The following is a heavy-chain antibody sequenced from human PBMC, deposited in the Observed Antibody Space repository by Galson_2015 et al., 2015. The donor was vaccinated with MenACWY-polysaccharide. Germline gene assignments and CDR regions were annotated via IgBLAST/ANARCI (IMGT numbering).Heavy chain of an antibody. CDR3: VRDRSMAYFDY. V-gene: IGHV3-33*01. CDR1: GLTFRNYG. J-gene: IGHJ4*02. Sequence: SLRLSCAASGLTFRNYGMQWVRQAPGKGLEWVAIIWYDGSNKYYADSVKGRFTFSRDNSKNTLYLQMNSLRAEDTAVYYCVRDRSMAYFDYWGQGALVIVSS. D-gene: IGHD2/OR15-2a*01. CDR2: IWYDGSNK.